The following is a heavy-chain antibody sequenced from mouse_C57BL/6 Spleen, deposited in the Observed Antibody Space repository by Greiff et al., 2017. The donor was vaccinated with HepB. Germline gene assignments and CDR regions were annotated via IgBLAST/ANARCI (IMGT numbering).Heavy chain of an antibody. Sequence: DVKLVESGGGLVKPGGSLKLSCAASGFTFSDYGMHWVRQAPEKGLEWVAYISSGSSTIYYADTVKGRFTISRDNAKNTLFLQMTSLRSEDTAMYYCARRIYYDYEDYFDYWGQGTTLTVSS. CDR1: GFTFSDYG. V-gene: IGHV5-17*01. D-gene: IGHD2-4*01. J-gene: IGHJ2*01. CDR2: ISSGSSTI. CDR3: ARRIYYDYEDYFDY.